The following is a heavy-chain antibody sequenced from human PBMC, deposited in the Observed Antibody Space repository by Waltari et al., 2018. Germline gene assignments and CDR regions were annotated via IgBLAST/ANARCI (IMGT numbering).Heavy chain of an antibody. Sequence: EEHLLESGGGLAQPGGSLRLSCAAPGFNFISSAMSWVRQAPGKGLEWVSGISDSGVITKYADSVKGRFTVSRDNSKNTVFLHLNSLRAEDTAIYYCARHLYSIDYLELAKWGQGTLVTVSS. D-gene: IGHD3-22*01. CDR1: GFNFISSA. CDR3: ARHLYSIDYLELAK. V-gene: IGHV3-23*01. J-gene: IGHJ4*02. CDR2: ISDSGVIT.